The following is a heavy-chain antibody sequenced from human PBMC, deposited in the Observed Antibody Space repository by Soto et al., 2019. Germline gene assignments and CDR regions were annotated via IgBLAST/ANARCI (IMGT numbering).Heavy chain of an antibody. CDR1: GGSISSGGYY. Sequence: PSETLSLTCTVSGGSISSGGYYWSWIRQHPGKGLEWIGYIYYSGSTYYNPSLKSRVTISVDTSKNQFSLKLSSVTAADTAVYYCARDALGRYYYYGMDVWGQGTTVTVSS. J-gene: IGHJ6*02. D-gene: IGHD3-10*01. CDR3: ARDALGRYYYYGMDV. CDR2: IYYSGST. V-gene: IGHV4-31*03.